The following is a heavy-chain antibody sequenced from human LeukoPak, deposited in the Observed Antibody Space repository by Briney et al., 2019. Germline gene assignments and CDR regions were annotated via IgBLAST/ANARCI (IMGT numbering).Heavy chain of an antibody. CDR2: INPNSGGT. J-gene: IGHJ5*02. CDR3: VSGVHYDTA. V-gene: IGHV1-2*02. Sequence: ASVKVSCKASGYTFTGYYIHWVRQAPGQGLEWVGWINPNSGGTNYAQRFQGRVTMTRDTSISTAYMELNRLTSDDTAVYYCVSGVHYDTAWGQGTLVTVSS. D-gene: IGHD3-9*01. CDR1: GYTFTGYY.